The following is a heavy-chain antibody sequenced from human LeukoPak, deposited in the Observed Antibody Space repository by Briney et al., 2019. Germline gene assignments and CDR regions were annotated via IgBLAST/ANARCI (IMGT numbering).Heavy chain of an antibody. Sequence: SETLSLTCTVSGGSISSSSYYWGWIRQPPGKGLEWIGEINHSGSTNYNPSLKSRVTLLVGTSKNHFSLKLSSVTAADTAVYYCAGGGSWGQGTLVTVSS. CDR3: AGGGS. D-gene: IGHD3-16*01. CDR2: INHSGST. V-gene: IGHV4-39*02. CDR1: GGSISSSSYY. J-gene: IGHJ5*02.